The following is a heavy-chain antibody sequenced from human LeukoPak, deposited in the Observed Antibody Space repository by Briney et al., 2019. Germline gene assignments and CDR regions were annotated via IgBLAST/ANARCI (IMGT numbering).Heavy chain of an antibody. V-gene: IGHV4-39*01. J-gene: IGHJ4*02. D-gene: IGHD6-13*01. CDR2: IYYSGST. CDR1: GGSISSSSYY. CDR3: AALTRIAVAGTPKTDFDY. Sequence: PSETLSLTCTVSGGSISSSSYYWGWIRQPPGKGLEWIGSIYYSGSTYYNPSLKSRVTISVDTSKNQFPLKLSSVTAADTAVYYCAALTRIAVAGTPKTDFDYWGQGTLVTVSS.